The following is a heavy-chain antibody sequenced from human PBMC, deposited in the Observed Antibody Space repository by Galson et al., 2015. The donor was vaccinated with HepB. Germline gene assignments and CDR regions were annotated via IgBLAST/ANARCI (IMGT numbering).Heavy chain of an antibody. CDR3: VKPPHSSGYQYYFDY. CDR2: ISSNGGST. V-gene: IGHV3-64D*06. Sequence: SLRLSCAASGFTFSSYAMHWVRQAPGKGLEYVSAISSNGGSTYYADSVKGRFTISRDNSKNTLYLQMSSLRAEDTAVYYCVKPPHSSGYQYYFDYWGQGTLVTVSS. D-gene: IGHD3-22*01. J-gene: IGHJ4*02. CDR1: GFTFSSYA.